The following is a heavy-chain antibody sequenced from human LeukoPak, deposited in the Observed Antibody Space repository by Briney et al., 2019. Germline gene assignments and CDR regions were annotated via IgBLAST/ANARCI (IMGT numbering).Heavy chain of an antibody. D-gene: IGHD4-11*01. Sequence: GGSLRLSCAASGFTFSSYVMSWARQAPGKGLEWVSVISGSGGSTFYADSVKGRFTISRDNSKNTLYLHMNSLRAEDTAVYYCAKMFYSNYDYYYYIDVWGKGTTVTVSS. V-gene: IGHV3-23*01. CDR3: AKMFYSNYDYYYYIDV. J-gene: IGHJ6*03. CDR1: GFTFSSYV. CDR2: ISGSGGST.